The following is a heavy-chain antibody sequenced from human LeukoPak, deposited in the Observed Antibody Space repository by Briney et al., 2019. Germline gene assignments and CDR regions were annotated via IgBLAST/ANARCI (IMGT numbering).Heavy chain of an antibody. J-gene: IGHJ4*02. CDR2: ISYSGST. CDR3: ARLPTDLLAFDY. Sequence: PSETLSLTCTVSGGSISSGGYYWGWIRQPLGKGLEWIASISYSGSTYYNPSLKSRVTISVDTSKNQFSLRLSSVTAADTAVYYCARLPTDLLAFDYWGQGILVTVSS. D-gene: IGHD2-8*02. CDR1: GGSISSGGYY. V-gene: IGHV4-39*01.